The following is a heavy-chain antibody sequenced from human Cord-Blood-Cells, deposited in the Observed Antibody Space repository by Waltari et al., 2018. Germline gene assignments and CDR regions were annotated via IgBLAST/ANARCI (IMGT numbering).Heavy chain of an antibody. CDR3: ARSLYSSSWYG. Sequence: EVQLVESGGGLVQPGGSLSLSCAASGFTFSIFWLSWVRQAPGKGLEWVANIKQDGSEKYYVDSVKGRFTISRDNAKNSLYLQMNSLRAEDTAVYYCARSLYSSSWYGWGQGTLVTVSS. D-gene: IGHD6-13*01. V-gene: IGHV3-7*01. CDR1: GFTFSIFW. CDR2: IKQDGSEK. J-gene: IGHJ4*02.